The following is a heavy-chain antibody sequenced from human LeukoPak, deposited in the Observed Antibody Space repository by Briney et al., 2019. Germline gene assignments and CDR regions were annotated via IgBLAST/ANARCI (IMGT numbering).Heavy chain of an antibody. CDR3: ARHRDYYDT. D-gene: IGHD3-22*01. J-gene: IGHJ4*01. V-gene: IGHV4-34*01. CDR2: INHSGST. Sequence: SETLSLTCAVYGGSFSGYYWTWIRQPPGKGLEWIGEINHSGSTNYNPSLKSRVTISVDTSKKQFSLKLSSVTAADTAVYFCARHRDYYDTWGHGTLVTVSS. CDR1: GGSFSGYY.